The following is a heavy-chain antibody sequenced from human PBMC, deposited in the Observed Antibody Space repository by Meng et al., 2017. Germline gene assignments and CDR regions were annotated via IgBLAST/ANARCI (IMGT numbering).Heavy chain of an antibody. V-gene: IGHV1-2*06. CDR3: ARSIVATMVFDY. Sequence: GQLVQSGAGVKKPGASVKVSCKASGYTFTGYYMHWVRQAPGQGLEWMGRINPNSGGTNYAQKFQGRVTMTRDTSISTAYMELSRLRSDDTAVYYCARSIVATMVFDYWGQGTLVTVAS. CDR2: INPNSGGT. J-gene: IGHJ4*02. D-gene: IGHD5-12*01. CDR1: GYTFTGYY.